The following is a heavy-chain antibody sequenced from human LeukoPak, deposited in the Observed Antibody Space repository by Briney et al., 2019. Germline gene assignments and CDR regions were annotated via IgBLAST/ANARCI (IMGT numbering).Heavy chain of an antibody. CDR2: ISWNSGRI. CDR3: AKDILRTVTTLLPDY. V-gene: IGHV3-9*01. Sequence: GGSLTLSCAASGFTFDDYAMHWVRQAPGKGQEWVSGISWNSGRIGYADSVKGRFTISRDNAKNSLYLQMDSLRAEDTALYYCAKDILRTVTTLLPDYWGQGTLVTVSS. CDR1: GFTFDDYA. D-gene: IGHD4-17*01. J-gene: IGHJ4*02.